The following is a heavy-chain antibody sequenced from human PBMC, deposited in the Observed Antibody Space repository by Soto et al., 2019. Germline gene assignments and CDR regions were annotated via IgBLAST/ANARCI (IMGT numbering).Heavy chain of an antibody. CDR2: IIPIFGTA. CDR1: GVTFSSYA. Sequence: QVQLVQSGAEVKKPGSSVKVSCKASGVTFSSYAISWVRQAPGQGLEWMGGIIPIFGTANYAQKFQGRVTITADESTSTAYMELSSLRSEDTAVYYRARAGAARPHSGTTYFDYWGQGTLVTVSS. CDR3: ARAGAARPHSGTTYFDY. V-gene: IGHV1-69*01. D-gene: IGHD6-6*01. J-gene: IGHJ4*02.